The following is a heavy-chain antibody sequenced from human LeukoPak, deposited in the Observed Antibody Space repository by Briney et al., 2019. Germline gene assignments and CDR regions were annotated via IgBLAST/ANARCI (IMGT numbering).Heavy chain of an antibody. CDR2: ITDGRYPT. CDR3: TKDPNGGYVGAFDP. J-gene: IGHJ5*02. V-gene: IGHV3-23*01. Sequence: GCLRLSCAASGFSSRSFAMSWGCQAPGKGLEWGSSITDGRYPTYNTDSVKGRFTISRDNSKNTLYLQMNSLRADDTAVYYCTKDPNGGYVGAFDPWGQGTLVTVSS. D-gene: IGHD5-12*01. CDR1: GFSSRSFA.